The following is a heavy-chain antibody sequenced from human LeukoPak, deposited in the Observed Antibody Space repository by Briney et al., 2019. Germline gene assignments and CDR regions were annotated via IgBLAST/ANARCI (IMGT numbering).Heavy chain of an antibody. CDR1: GYTFTSYG. CDR3: ARDSMRDIVVVPAADDAFDI. CDR2: ISAYNGNT. V-gene: IGHV1-18*01. D-gene: IGHD2-2*01. J-gene: IGHJ3*02. Sequence: GASVKVSCTASGYTFTSYGISWVRQAPGQGLEWMGWISAYNGNTNYAQKLQGRVTMTTDTSTSTAYMELRSLRSDDTAVYYCARDSMRDIVVVPAADDAFDIWGQGTMVTVSS.